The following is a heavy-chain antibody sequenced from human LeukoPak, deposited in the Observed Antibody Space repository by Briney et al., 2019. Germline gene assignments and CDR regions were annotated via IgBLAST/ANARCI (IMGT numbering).Heavy chain of an antibody. Sequence: ASVKVSCKASGYTFTGYYMHWVRQAPGQGLEWMGWINPNSGGTNYAQKFQGRVTMTRDTSISTAYMVLSRLRSDDTAVYYCARDRIAVAGQGFFDYWGQGTLVTVSS. J-gene: IGHJ4*02. D-gene: IGHD6-19*01. CDR3: ARDRIAVAGQGFFDY. V-gene: IGHV1-2*02. CDR1: GYTFTGYY. CDR2: INPNSGGT.